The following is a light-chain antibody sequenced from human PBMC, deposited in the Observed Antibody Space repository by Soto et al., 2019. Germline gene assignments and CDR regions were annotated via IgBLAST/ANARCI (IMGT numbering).Light chain of an antibody. V-gene: IGKV3-15*01. CDR1: QSVSSN. J-gene: IGKJ1*01. CDR2: GAF. CDR3: QQYNDWPLT. Sequence: EIVLTQSTAPLSLSPGERATLSCRASQSVSSNLAWYQQKPGQAPSLLIYGAFTGATGIPARFSGTGSGTEFTLTISSLQSEDFALYYCQQYNDWPLTFGQGTNVDIK.